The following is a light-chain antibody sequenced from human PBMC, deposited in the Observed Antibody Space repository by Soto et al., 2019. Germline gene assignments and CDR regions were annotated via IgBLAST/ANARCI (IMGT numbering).Light chain of an antibody. CDR3: HQGSSWPLIT. V-gene: IGKV3-11*01. CDR1: QSINTY. J-gene: IGKJ5*01. CDR2: DAS. Sequence: NVFTQSPATLSLSPREGATLSCRASQSINTYLAWYQQKPGQAPRLLIYDASKRATGIPARFSGSGSGTNFTLTISSLEPEDFAVYYCHQGSSWPLITFGQGTRLEIK.